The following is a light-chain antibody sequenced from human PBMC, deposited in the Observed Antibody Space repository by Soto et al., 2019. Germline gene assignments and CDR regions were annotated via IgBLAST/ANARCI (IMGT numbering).Light chain of an antibody. J-gene: IGKJ1*01. CDR1: QSVSSN. CDR2: GAS. Sequence: EIVLTQSPATLSVSPGERAGLSCRASQSVSSNLAWYQQKPGQAARLLIYGASTRGTGIPARFSGSGSGKEFTPTISSLQSEDFAVYYCQQYNNWPPWTVGQGTKVDIK. CDR3: QQYNNWPPWT. V-gene: IGKV3-15*01.